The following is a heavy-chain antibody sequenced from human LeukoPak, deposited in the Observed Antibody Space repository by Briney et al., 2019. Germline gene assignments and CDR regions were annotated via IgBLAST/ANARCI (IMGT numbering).Heavy chain of an antibody. V-gene: IGHV1-46*01. CDR3: VITTYYYDSSGHHANWFDP. CDR2: INPSGGST. D-gene: IGHD3-22*01. Sequence: ASVKVSCKASGYTFTSYYMHWVRQAPGQGLEWMGIINPSGGSTSYAQKFQGRVTMTRDTSTSTVYMELSSLRSEDTAVYHCVITTYYYDSSGHHANWFDPWGQGTLVTVSS. J-gene: IGHJ5*02. CDR1: GYTFTSYY.